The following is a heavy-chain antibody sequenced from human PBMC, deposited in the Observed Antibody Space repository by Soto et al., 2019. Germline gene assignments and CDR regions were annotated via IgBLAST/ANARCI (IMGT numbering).Heavy chain of an antibody. D-gene: IGHD3-9*01. CDR3: ARHGQGGDGVLRYFDWLILPPDY. J-gene: IGHJ4*02. CDR1: GGSISSSSYY. V-gene: IGHV4-39*01. CDR2: IYYSGST. Sequence: SETLSLTCTVSGGSISSSSYYWGWIRQPPGKGLEWIGSIYYSGSTYYNPSLKSRVTISVDTSKNQFSLKLSSVTAADTAVYYCARHGQGGDGVLRYFDWLILPPDYWGQGTLVTVSS.